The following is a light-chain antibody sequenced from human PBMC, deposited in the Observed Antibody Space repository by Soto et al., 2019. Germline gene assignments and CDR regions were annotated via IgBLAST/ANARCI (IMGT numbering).Light chain of an antibody. J-gene: IGKJ4*01. CDR3: QQYDNLPLT. V-gene: IGKV1-33*01. CDR1: QAMSNS. Sequence: DIQMTQSPSSLSASVGDRVTITCRASQAMSNSLNWYQQKPGKAPKLLIYDASNLETGVPSRFSGSGSGTEFTYTIRGLQPEDCATYYCQQYDNLPLTFGGGTKVEIK. CDR2: DAS.